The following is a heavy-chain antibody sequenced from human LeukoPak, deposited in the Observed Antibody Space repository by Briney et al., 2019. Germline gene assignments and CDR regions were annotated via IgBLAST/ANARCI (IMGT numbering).Heavy chain of an antibody. Sequence: SETLSLTCAVYGGSFSGYYWGWIRQPPGKGLEWIGEINHSGSTNYNPSLKSRVTISVDTSKNQFSLKVSSVTAADTAVYYCARVFDSGSQAYFYYMDVWGKGTTVTISS. CDR3: ARVFDSGSQAYFYYMDV. D-gene: IGHD3-10*01. CDR1: GGSFSGYY. J-gene: IGHJ6*03. V-gene: IGHV4-34*01. CDR2: INHSGST.